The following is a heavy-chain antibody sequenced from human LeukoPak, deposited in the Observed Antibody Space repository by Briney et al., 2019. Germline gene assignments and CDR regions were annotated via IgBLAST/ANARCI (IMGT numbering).Heavy chain of an antibody. J-gene: IGHJ5*02. CDR3: ARVSGYYRDWWFDP. D-gene: IGHD3-3*01. CDR1: GGSISSYY. V-gene: IGHV4-59*01. Sequence: SQTLSLTCTVSGGSISSYYWSWIRQPPGKGLEWIGYIYYSGSTNYNPSLKSRVTISVDTSKNQFSLKLSSVTAADTAVYYCARVSGYYRDWWFDPWGQGTLVTVSS. CDR2: IYYSGST.